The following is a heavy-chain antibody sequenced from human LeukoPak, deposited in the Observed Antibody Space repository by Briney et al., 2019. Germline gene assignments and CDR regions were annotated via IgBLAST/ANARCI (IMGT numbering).Heavy chain of an antibody. V-gene: IGHV1-46*01. D-gene: IGHD2-2*01. CDR2: INPSGGST. CDR3: AREGCSSTSCYANWFDP. CDR1: GYTFTSYY. J-gene: IGHJ5*02. Sequence: ASVKVSCKASGYTFTSYYMHWVRQAPGQGLEWMGIINPSGGSTSYAQKSQGRVTMTRDTSTSTVYMELSSLRSEDTAVYYCAREGCSSTSCYANWFDPWGQGTLVTVSS.